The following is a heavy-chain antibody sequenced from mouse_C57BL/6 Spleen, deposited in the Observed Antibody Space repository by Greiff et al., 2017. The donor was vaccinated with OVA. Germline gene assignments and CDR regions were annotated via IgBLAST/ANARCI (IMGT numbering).Heavy chain of an antibody. CDR2: ISSGSSTI. Sequence: EVKLVESGGGLVKPGGSLKLSCAASGFTFSDYGMHWVRQAPEKGLEWVAYISSGSSTIYYADTVKGRFTISRDNAKNTLFLQMTSLRSEDTAMYYCASPPYYGSSYWYFDVWGTGTTVTVSS. CDR3: ASPPYYGSSYWYFDV. V-gene: IGHV5-17*01. CDR1: GFTFSDYG. D-gene: IGHD1-1*01. J-gene: IGHJ1*03.